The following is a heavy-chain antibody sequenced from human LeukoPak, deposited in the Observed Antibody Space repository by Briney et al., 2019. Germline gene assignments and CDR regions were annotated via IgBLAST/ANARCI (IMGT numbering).Heavy chain of an antibody. CDR2: IYTSGST. CDR3: ARIGYCSSTSCYVLAFDI. D-gene: IGHD2-2*01. J-gene: IGHJ3*02. CDR1: GGSISSYY. V-gene: IGHV4-4*07. Sequence: PSETLSLTCTVSGGSISSYYWSWIRQPAGKGLEWIVRIYTSGSTNYNPSLTSRVTMSVDTSKNQFSLKLSSVTAADTAVYYCARIGYCSSTSCYVLAFDIWGQGTMVTVSS.